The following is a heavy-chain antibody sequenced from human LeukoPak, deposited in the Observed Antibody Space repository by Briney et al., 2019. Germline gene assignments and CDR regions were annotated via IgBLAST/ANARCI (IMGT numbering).Heavy chain of an antibody. CDR3: AKELWFGTFDY. Sequence: PGGSLRLSCAASGFTFSTFGMHWVRQAPGKGLEWVAVISYDGNSKFYADSVKGRFTISRDNSKNTVFLQMNSLRAEDTAVYYCAKELWFGTFDYWGQGTLVTVSS. CDR2: ISYDGNSK. V-gene: IGHV3-30*18. J-gene: IGHJ4*02. CDR1: GFTFSTFG. D-gene: IGHD3-10*01.